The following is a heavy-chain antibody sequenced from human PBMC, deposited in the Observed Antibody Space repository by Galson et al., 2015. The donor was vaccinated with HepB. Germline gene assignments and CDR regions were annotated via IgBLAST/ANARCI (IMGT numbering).Heavy chain of an antibody. Sequence: LRLSCAASGFTVSNTYMNWVRQAPGKGLEWVSVIYSGGATYYADSVKGRFTISRDNSKNTLYLHVNNLRAEDPAVYYCASPFCTGGSCYPLWYWGQGTLVTVSS. CDR1: GFTVSNTY. J-gene: IGHJ4*02. D-gene: IGHD2-15*01. V-gene: IGHV3-53*01. CDR2: IYSGGAT. CDR3: ASPFCTGGSCYPLWY.